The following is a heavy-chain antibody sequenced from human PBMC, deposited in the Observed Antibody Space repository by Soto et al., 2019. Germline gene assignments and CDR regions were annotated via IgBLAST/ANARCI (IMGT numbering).Heavy chain of an antibody. Sequence: EVQLLESGGGLVQPGGSLRPSCAASGFAFVSYAMSWVRRTPGKGLEWVSAVSDSGATTYYADAVKGRFTVSRDNSKNTLYLQMNSLRAEDTAVYYCAKDSPTVTTGYFDYWGQGALVTVSS. CDR2: VSDSGATT. D-gene: IGHD4-17*01. J-gene: IGHJ4*02. CDR3: AKDSPTVTTGYFDY. V-gene: IGHV3-23*01. CDR1: GFAFVSYA.